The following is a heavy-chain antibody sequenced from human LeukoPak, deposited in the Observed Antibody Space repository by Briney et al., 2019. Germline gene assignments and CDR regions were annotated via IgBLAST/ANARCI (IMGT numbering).Heavy chain of an antibody. Sequence: GASVKVSCKASGYTFTGYYMHWVRQATGQGLEWMGWINPNSGGTNYAQKFQGRVTMTRDTSISTAYMELSRLRSDDTAVYYCARGGSIAARKAPLLSWGQGTLVTVSS. CDR2: INPNSGGT. CDR3: ARGGSIAARKAPLLS. CDR1: GYTFTGYY. D-gene: IGHD6-6*01. V-gene: IGHV1-2*02. J-gene: IGHJ5*02.